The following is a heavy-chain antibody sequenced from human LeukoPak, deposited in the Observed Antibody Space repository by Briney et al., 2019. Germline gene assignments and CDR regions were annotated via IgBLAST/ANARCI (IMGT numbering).Heavy chain of an antibody. Sequence: GRSLRLSWAASGFPFNTYGMHWVRQAPGKGLEWVAVISYDGTNKFYADSVKGRFTISRDNSRNTVYLQVNRLRVEDTAVYYCAKDTGSARLDYWGQGTLVTVSS. V-gene: IGHV3-30*18. D-gene: IGHD4-17*01. CDR2: ISYDGTNK. CDR1: GFPFNTYG. J-gene: IGHJ4*02. CDR3: AKDTGSARLDY.